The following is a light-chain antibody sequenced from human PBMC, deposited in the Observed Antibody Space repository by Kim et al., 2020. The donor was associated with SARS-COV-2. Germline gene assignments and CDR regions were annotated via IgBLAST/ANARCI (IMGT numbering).Light chain of an antibody. J-gene: IGKJ4*01. CDR1: QSISSH. Sequence: DIQMTQSPSSLSASVGDRVTITCRTTQSISSHLNWYQQKPGRAPKLLISAASTLQGGVPSRFSGSKSGTEFTLTISSLQPDDFATYYCQHYNGYPLTFGGGTKVDIK. CDR3: QHYNGYPLT. V-gene: IGKV1-39*01. CDR2: AAS.